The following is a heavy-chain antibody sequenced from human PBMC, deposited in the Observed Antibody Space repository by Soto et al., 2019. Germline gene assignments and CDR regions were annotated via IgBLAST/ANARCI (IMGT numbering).Heavy chain of an antibody. D-gene: IGHD2-15*01. CDR1: GYIFTAYS. Sequence: ASVKVSCKTSGYIFTAYSMHWVRQAPGQGLEWMGVVNPSGGSAHYAQSFEGRITLTRDTSTSTFYMELSSLRSEDTAVYYCAREENCRGGTCYSEYFHHWGQGTLVTVSS. CDR3: AREENCRGGTCYSEYFHH. J-gene: IGHJ1*01. CDR2: VNPSGGSA. V-gene: IGHV1-46*01.